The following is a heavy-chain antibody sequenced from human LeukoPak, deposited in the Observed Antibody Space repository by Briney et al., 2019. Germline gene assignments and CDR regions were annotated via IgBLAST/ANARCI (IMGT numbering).Heavy chain of an antibody. CDR3: ARGVNTWNVDVFDI. D-gene: IGHD1-20*01. CDR1: GGSIISYY. CDR2: IYYSGST. Sequence: PSETLSLTCTVAGGSIISYYWSWIRQPPGKGREGIGYIYYSGSTNYNPSLKSRVTISVDTSKDQYSLKLNTETPADTAIYYCARGVNTWNVDVFDIWGQGTMVTVSS. V-gene: IGHV4-59*12. J-gene: IGHJ3*02.